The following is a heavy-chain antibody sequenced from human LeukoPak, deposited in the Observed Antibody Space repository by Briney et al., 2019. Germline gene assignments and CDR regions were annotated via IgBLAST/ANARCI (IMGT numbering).Heavy chain of an antibody. D-gene: IGHD2-15*01. J-gene: IGHJ3*02. CDR3: ARVTLGDIVVVVAATRGAFDI. CDR2: IYTSGSTNYNPSSGST. CDR1: GGSISNYY. Sequence: SETLSLTCSVSGGSISNYYWSWIRQPAGKGLEWIGLIYTSGSTNYNPSSGSTNYNPSLKSRVTISVDTSKNQFSLKLSSVTAADTAVYYCARVTLGDIVVVVAATRGAFDIWGQGTMVTVSS. V-gene: IGHV4-4*07.